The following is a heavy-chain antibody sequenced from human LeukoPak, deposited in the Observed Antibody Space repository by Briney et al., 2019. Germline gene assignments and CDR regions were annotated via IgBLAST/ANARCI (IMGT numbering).Heavy chain of an antibody. D-gene: IGHD3-10*01. V-gene: IGHV3-7*01. CDR2: IKQDGSEK. CDR3: ARESYGSGSPYYFDY. CDR1: GFTLNSYW. J-gene: IGHJ4*02. Sequence: GSLRLSCAASGFTLNSYWMSWVRQAPGKGLEWVANIKQDGSEKYYVDSVKGRFTISRDNAKNSLYLQMNSLRAEDTAVYYCARESYGSGSPYYFDYWGQGTLVTVSS.